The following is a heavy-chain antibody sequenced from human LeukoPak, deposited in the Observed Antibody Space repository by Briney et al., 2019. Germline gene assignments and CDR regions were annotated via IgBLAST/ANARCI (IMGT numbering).Heavy chain of an antibody. V-gene: IGHV4-39*07. CDR1: GGSISSSSYY. D-gene: IGHD3-22*01. CDR3: ARAKITMIVVVPRARYMDV. J-gene: IGHJ6*03. CDR2: IYYSGST. Sequence: SETLSLTCTVSGGSISSSSYYWGWIRQPPGKGLEWIGSIYYSGSTYYNPSLKSRVTISVDTSKNQFSLKLSSVTAADTAVYYCARAKITMIVVVPRARYMDVWGKGTTVTVSS.